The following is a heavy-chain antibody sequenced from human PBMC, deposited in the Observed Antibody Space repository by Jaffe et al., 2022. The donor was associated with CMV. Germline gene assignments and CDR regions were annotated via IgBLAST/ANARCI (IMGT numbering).Heavy chain of an antibody. V-gene: IGHV3-48*03. CDR3: VRETIAVGGAPLDY. CDR2: ISSTGNTI. D-gene: IGHD6-19*01. Sequence: EVQLVESGGGLVQPGGSLRLSCAASGFTFTSHEMNWVRQAPGKGLEWVSYISSTGNTIFYADSVRGRFTISRDNAKNSLFLLMNSLRGEDTAVYYCVRETIAVGGAPLDYWGQGTLVTVSS. J-gene: IGHJ4*02. CDR1: GFTFTSHE.